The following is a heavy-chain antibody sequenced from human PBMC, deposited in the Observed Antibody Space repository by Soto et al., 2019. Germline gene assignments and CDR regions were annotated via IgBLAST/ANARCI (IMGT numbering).Heavy chain of an antibody. Sequence: ETLSLTCTVSGGSISSYYWSWIRQPPGKGLEWIGYIYYSGSTNYNPSLKSRVTISVDTSKNQFSLKLSSVTAADTAVYYCARELRTNAFDIWGQGTMVTVSS. D-gene: IGHD5-12*01. CDR1: GGSISSYY. CDR2: IYYSGST. J-gene: IGHJ3*02. V-gene: IGHV4-59*01. CDR3: ARELRTNAFDI.